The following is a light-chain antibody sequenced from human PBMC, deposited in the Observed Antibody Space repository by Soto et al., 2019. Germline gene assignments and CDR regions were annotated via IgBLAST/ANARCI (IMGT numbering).Light chain of an antibody. CDR1: ETVRSN. Sequence: RVMTQSPDTLSVSPGERATLSCRASETVRSNLAWYQQKPGQAPRLLIYAASTRATGIPARFIGNGSGTEFTLTISSLQSEDFAVYYCQQYYNWPPYTFGQGTKLDFK. J-gene: IGKJ2*01. V-gene: IGKV3D-15*01. CDR3: QQYYNWPPYT. CDR2: AAS.